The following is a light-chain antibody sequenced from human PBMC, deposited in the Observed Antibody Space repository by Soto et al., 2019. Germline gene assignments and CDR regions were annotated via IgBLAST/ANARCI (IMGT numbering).Light chain of an antibody. V-gene: IGKV3-20*01. CDR3: QLYCNSPPRT. Sequence: EIVLTQSPGTLSLSPGERATLSCRASQSVSSSYLGWYQQKPGQAPRLLIDGASSRATGIPDRFSGSGSGTDFTLTTARLEPEDFAVYYCQLYCNSPPRTFGQGTKVEIK. CDR1: QSVSSSY. J-gene: IGKJ1*01. CDR2: GAS.